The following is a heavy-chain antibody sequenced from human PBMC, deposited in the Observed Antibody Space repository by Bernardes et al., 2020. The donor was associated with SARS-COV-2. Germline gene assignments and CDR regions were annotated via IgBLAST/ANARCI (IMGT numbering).Heavy chain of an antibody. CDR3: ARSHSPGSGGSCRY. CDR1: GYSISSSNW. D-gene: IGHD2-15*01. J-gene: IGHJ4*02. Sequence: SKTLSLTCAVSGYSISSSNWWVWIRQPPGKGLEWIGYIYYSGSTSYNPSLKSRVTMSIDTSKNQFSLKLTSVTAVDTAVYYCARSHSPGSGGSCRYWGQGTLVTVSS. CDR2: IYYSGST. V-gene: IGHV4-28*01.